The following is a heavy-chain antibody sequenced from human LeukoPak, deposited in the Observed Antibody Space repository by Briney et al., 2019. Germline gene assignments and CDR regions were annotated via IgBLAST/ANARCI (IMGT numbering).Heavy chain of an antibody. Sequence: PGRSLRLSCAASGFSFGSYGMHWVRQAPGKGLEWVAVISNDGSITKYGDSVRGRFTISRDNSKNTLYVQMNSLRTDDAAVYYCAKSKSPYLMDYIFDFWGQGTRVTVSS. CDR3: AKSKSPYLMDYIFDF. V-gene: IGHV3-30*18. J-gene: IGHJ4*02. CDR1: GFSFGSYG. D-gene: IGHD4-11*01. CDR2: ISNDGSIT.